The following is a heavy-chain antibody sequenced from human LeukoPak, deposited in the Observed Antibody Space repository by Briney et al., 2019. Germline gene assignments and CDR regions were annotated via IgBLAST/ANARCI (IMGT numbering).Heavy chain of an antibody. J-gene: IGHJ4*02. D-gene: IGHD2-2*02. CDR3: AKDRGPGIVVPAAIWDF. V-gene: IGHV3-21*01. CDR2: IDSGGGYK. Sequence: GGSLRLSCAAYGFTFSSYTMNWVRQAPGKGLEWVSFIDSGGGYKYYAESVKGRFTISRDNSKNTLYLQMNSLRAEDTAVYYCAKDRGPGIVVPAAIWDFWGQGTLVTVSS. CDR1: GFTFSSYT.